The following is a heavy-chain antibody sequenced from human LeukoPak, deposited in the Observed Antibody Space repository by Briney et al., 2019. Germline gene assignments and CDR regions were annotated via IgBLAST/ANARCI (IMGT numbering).Heavy chain of an antibody. V-gene: IGHV3-7*05. CDR2: IKQDGTEK. CDR1: GFTFSSYW. D-gene: IGHD3-10*01. Sequence: QTGGSLRLSCAASGFTFSSYWMSWVRQAPGEGLEWVANIKQDGTEKYYMDSVKGRFTISRDNSKNTLYLQMNSLRAEDTAVYYCAKRASGSGTSLYYFDYWGQGTLVTVSS. CDR3: AKRASGSGTSLYYFDY. J-gene: IGHJ4*02.